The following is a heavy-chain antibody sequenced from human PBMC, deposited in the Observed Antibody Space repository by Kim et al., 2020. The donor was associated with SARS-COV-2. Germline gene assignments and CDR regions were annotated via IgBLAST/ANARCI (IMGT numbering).Heavy chain of an antibody. J-gene: IGHJ4*02. V-gene: IGHV3-74*01. D-gene: IGHD6-13*01. CDR3: ARLSLAGIAAAGPGRRPHGRCC. Sequence: GGSLRLSCAASGFTFSSYWMHWVRQAPGKGLVWVSRINSDGSSTSYADSVKGRFTISRDNAKNTLYLQMKSLRAEDTAVYYCARLSLAGIAAAGPGRRPHGRCCWGQGTLVTVSS. CDR1: GFTFSSYW. CDR2: INSDGSST.